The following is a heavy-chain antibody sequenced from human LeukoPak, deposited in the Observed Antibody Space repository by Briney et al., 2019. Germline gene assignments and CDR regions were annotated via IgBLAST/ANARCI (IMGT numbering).Heavy chain of an antibody. CDR3: ARSNSGYSSGWYDTDYYYYYVDV. J-gene: IGHJ6*03. D-gene: IGHD6-19*01. CDR2: MNPNSGNT. V-gene: IGHV1-8*01. CDR1: GYTFTSYD. Sequence: GASVKASCKASGYTFTSYDINWVRQATGQGLEWMGWMNPNSGNTGYAQKFQGRVTMTRNTSITTAYMELSSLRSEDTAVYYCARSNSGYSSGWYDTDYYYYYVDVWGKGTTVTVSS.